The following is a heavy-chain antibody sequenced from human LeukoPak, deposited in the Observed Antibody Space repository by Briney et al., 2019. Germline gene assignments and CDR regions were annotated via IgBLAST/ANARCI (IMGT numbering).Heavy chain of an antibody. CDR3: ARADFCNSTSCYTAEYFQH. V-gene: IGHV3-48*01. CDR1: RLTFSSYS. J-gene: IGHJ1*01. D-gene: IGHD2-2*02. CDR2: ITSISSTI. Sequence: GGSLRLSCAASRLTFSSYSIIWVRQAPGKGLEWVSYITSISSTIYYANSVKGRFTISRDNAQNSLFLQMNSLRAEDTAVYYCARADFCNSTSCYTAEYFQHWGPGTLVTVSS.